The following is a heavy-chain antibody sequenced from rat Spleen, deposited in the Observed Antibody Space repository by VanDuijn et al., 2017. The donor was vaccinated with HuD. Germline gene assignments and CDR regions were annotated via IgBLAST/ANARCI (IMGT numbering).Heavy chain of an antibody. V-gene: IGHV5S10*01. CDR2: IIYDGTRT. CDR1: GFTFSDYN. D-gene: IGHD1-6*01. J-gene: IGHJ3*01. Sequence: EVQLVESGGGLVQPGRSLKLSCAASGFTFSDYNMAWVRQAPKKGLEWVATIIYDGTRTFYRDSVQGRFTNSRDTANSTLYLQMDSLTSADTATYYCATGPRILRLDWFAYWGQGTLVTVSS. CDR3: ATGPRILRLDWFAY.